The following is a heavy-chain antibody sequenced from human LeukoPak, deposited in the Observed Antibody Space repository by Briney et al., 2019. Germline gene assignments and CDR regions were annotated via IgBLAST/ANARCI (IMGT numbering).Heavy chain of an antibody. Sequence: ASVTVSCKASGYTFTGYYMHWVRQAPGQGLEWMGWINPNSGGTNYAQKFQGRVTMTRDTSISTAYMELSRLRSDDTAVYYCARENGLRYFDWLFTYYYGMDVWGQGTTVTVSS. J-gene: IGHJ6*02. D-gene: IGHD3-9*01. CDR2: INPNSGGT. V-gene: IGHV1-2*02. CDR1: GYTFTGYY. CDR3: ARENGLRYFDWLFTYYYGMDV.